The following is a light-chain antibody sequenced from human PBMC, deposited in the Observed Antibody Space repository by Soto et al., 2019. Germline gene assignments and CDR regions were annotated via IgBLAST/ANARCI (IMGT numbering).Light chain of an antibody. CDR2: DAS. J-gene: IGKJ1*01. Sequence: ENVLTQSPATLSLSPGEGATLSCRASQSINTYLAWYQQKPGQAPRLLIYDASKRATGIPARFSGSGSGTNFTLTISSLEPEDFAVYYCQQYRTFGQGTKVDIK. CDR3: QQYRT. V-gene: IGKV3-11*01. CDR1: QSINTY.